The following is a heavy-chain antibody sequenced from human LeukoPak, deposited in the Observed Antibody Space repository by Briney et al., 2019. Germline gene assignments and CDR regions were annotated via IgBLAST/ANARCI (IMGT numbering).Heavy chain of an antibody. V-gene: IGHV3-9*01. CDR1: GFTFSSYA. Sequence: GGSLRLSCAASGFTFSSYAMSWVRQAPGKGLEWVSGISWNSGSIGYADSVKGRFTISRDNAKNSLYLQMNSLRAEDTALYYCAKVKTPMGAPGYFDYWGQGTLVTVSS. J-gene: IGHJ4*02. CDR2: ISWNSGSI. CDR3: AKVKTPMGAPGYFDY. D-gene: IGHD4/OR15-4a*01.